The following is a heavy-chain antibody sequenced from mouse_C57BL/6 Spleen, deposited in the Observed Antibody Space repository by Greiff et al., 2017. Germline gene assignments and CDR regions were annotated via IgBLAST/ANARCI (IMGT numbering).Heavy chain of an antibody. D-gene: IGHD2-3*01. Sequence: QVQLQQPGAELVMPGASVKLSCKASGYTFTSYWMHWVKQRPGQGLEWIGEIDPSDSYTNYNQKFKGKATLTVDKSSSTAYMQLSSLTSEDSAVYYCAIIGDGYYNDWGQGTTLTVSS. J-gene: IGHJ2*01. V-gene: IGHV1-69*01. CDR3: AIIGDGYYND. CDR2: IDPSDSYT. CDR1: GYTFTSYW.